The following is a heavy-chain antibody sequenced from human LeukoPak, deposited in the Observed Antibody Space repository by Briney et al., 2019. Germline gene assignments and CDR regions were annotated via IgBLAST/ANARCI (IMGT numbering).Heavy chain of an antibody. CDR2: IRSKANSYAT. Sequence: GGSLRLSCAASGFTFSGSAMHWVRQASGKGLEWVGRIRSKANSYATAYAASVKGRFTISRDDSKNTAYLQMNSLKTEDTAVYYCTRPLSSSSNYYYYYMDVWGKGTTVTVSS. CDR1: GFTFSGSA. J-gene: IGHJ6*03. D-gene: IGHD6-13*01. CDR3: TRPLSSSSNYYYYYMDV. V-gene: IGHV3-73*01.